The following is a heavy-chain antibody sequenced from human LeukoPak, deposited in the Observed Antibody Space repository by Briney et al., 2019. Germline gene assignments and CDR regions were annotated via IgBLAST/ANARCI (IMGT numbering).Heavy chain of an antibody. CDR1: GFTFSSDW. D-gene: IGHD2-2*01. CDR3: ARDGLPVAMDY. J-gene: IGHJ4*02. V-gene: IGHV3-7*01. Sequence: GGSLRLSCAASGFTFSSDWMTWVRQAPEKGLEWVANIKQDGSEKYYVDSVKGRFTISRDNAKNSLYLQMNSLRAEDTAVYFCARDGLPVAMDYWGQGTLVTVSS. CDR2: IKQDGSEK.